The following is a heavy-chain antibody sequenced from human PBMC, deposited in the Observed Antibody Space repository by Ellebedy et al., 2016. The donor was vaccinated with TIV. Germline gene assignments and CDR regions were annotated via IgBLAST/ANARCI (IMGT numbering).Heavy chain of an antibody. Sequence: SETLSLTXTVSGGSISSSSYYWGWIRQPPGKGLEWIGEINRSGSTNYNPSLKSRVTILVDTSKNQFSLKLSSLTAADTAVYYCARSIGIRSPLDYWGQGTLVTVSS. V-gene: IGHV4-39*07. D-gene: IGHD3-3*02. CDR1: GGSISSSSYY. CDR3: ARSIGIRSPLDY. CDR2: INRSGST. J-gene: IGHJ4*02.